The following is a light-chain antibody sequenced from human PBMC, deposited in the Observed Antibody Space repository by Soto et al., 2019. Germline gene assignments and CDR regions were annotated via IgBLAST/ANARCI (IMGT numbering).Light chain of an antibody. Sequence: QSVLTQPPSVSGAPGQRVTISCTGSSSNIGAGYDVHWYQQLPGTAPKLLIYANINRPAGVPDRFSGSKSGTSASLAITGLQAEDEADYYCQSYDISPSGYVFGTGTKLTVL. V-gene: IGLV1-40*01. CDR3: QSYDISPSGYV. J-gene: IGLJ1*01. CDR2: ANI. CDR1: SSNIGAGYD.